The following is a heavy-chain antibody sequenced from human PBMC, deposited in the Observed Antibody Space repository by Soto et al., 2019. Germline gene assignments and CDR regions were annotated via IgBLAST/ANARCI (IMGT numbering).Heavy chain of an antibody. CDR2: INSDGSST. J-gene: IGHJ5*02. D-gene: IGHD5-12*01. CDR3: ATVATHSYNWFDP. Sequence: EVQLVESGGGLVQPGGSLRLSCAASGFAFSRFWMHWVRQVPGKGLVWVSRINSDGSSTSYADSVRGRYTISRDNAKDTVYLQINSLRDEDTAVYYCATVATHSYNWFDPWGQGTLVTVSS. CDR1: GFAFSRFW. V-gene: IGHV3-74*01.